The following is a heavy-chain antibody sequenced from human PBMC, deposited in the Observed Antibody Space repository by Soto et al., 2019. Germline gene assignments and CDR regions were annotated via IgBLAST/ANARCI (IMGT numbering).Heavy chain of an antibody. D-gene: IGHD6-13*01. CDR1: GFTFSSYA. V-gene: IGHV3-23*01. J-gene: IGHJ4*02. CDR2: ISGSGGST. Sequence: GGSLRLSCAASGFTFSSYAMSWVRQAPGKGLEWVSAISGSGGSTYYADSVKVRFTISRDNSKNTLYLQMNSLIAEDTAVYYCAKDRTHLIAAAGDYWGQGTLVTVSS. CDR3: AKDRTHLIAAAGDY.